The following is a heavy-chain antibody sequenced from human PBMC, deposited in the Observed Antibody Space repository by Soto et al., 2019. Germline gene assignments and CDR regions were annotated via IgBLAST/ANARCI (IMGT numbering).Heavy chain of an antibody. Sequence: PGGSLRLSCAASGFTFSSYAMSWVRQAPGKGLEWVSGISGSGGSTYYADSVKGRFTTSRDNSKNTLYLQMNSLRAEDTAVYYCAKGRVLLWFGGLEVDAFDIWGQGTMVTVSS. CDR1: GFTFSSYA. J-gene: IGHJ3*02. V-gene: IGHV3-23*01. CDR3: AKGRVLLWFGGLEVDAFDI. CDR2: ISGSGGST. D-gene: IGHD3-10*01.